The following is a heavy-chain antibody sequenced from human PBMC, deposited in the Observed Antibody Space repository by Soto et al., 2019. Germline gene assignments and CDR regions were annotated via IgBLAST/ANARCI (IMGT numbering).Heavy chain of an antibody. CDR2: IYPGDSDT. CDR1: GYSFTSYW. J-gene: IGHJ6*02. CDR3: AREPVGATLGSYYYGMDV. V-gene: IGHV5-51*01. Sequence: GESLKISCKGSGYSFTSYWIGWVRQMPGKGLEWMGIIYPGDSDTRYSPSFQGQVTISADKSISTAYLQWSSLKASDTAMYYCAREPVGATLGSYYYGMDVWGQGTTVTVSS. D-gene: IGHD1-26*01.